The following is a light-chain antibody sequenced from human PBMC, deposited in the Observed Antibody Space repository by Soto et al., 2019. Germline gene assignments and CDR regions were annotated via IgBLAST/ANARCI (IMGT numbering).Light chain of an antibody. CDR1: SSDVGGYNY. CDR3: SSYTTSNTRQIV. CDR2: DVS. V-gene: IGLV2-14*01. J-gene: IGLJ1*01. Sequence: QPALTQPASVSGSPGRSITISCTGTSSDVGGYNYVSWYQQHPGKAPKFMIYDVSNRPSGVSNRFSGSKSGNTASLTISGLQAEDEADYYCSSYTTSNTRQIVFGTGTKVTVL.